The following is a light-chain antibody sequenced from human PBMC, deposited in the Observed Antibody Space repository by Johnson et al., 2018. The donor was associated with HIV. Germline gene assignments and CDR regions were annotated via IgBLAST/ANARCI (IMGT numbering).Light chain of an antibody. CDR2: ENN. Sequence: QSVLTQPPSVSAAPGQKVTISCSGSSSNIGNNYVSWYQQLPGTAPKLLIYENNKRPSGIPDRFSASKSGTSATLGITGLKTGDEADYYCGTWDSSLSAGVFGTGTKVTVL. V-gene: IGLV1-51*02. CDR1: SSNIGNNY. J-gene: IGLJ1*01. CDR3: GTWDSSLSAGV.